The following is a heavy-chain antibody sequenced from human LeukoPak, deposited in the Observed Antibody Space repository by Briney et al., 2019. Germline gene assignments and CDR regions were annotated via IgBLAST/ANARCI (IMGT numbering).Heavy chain of an antibody. D-gene: IGHD4-11*01. CDR2: IYYSGST. CDR1: GGSISSSSYY. V-gene: IGHV4-39*07. Sequence: NASETLSLTCTVSGGSISSSSYYWGWIRQPPGKGLEWIGSIYYSGSTYYNPSLKSRVTISVDTSKNQFSLKLSSVTAADTAVYYCARVIAKEFVAKKGNYPRDYYFDYWGQGTLVTVSS. J-gene: IGHJ4*02. CDR3: ARVIAKEFVAKKGNYPRDYYFDY.